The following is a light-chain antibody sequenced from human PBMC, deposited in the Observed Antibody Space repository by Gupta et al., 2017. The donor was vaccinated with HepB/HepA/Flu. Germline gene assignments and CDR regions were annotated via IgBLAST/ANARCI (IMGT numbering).Light chain of an antibody. CDR2: NIS. V-gene: IGKV1-12*01. CDR1: QYINRW. Sequence: DIQMTHSPSSVSASVGDRVTITCRASQYINRWLAWYQQKPGTAPKLLIYNISRLQTGVPSRFSDSGSGTDFTLTITILHPEEFANYCCQRGDNFPYTFGGGTKVEIK. CDR3: QRGDNFPYT. J-gene: IGKJ4*01.